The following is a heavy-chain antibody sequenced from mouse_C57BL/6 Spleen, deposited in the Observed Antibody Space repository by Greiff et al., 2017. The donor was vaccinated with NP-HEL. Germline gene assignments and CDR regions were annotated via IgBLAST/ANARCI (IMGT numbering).Heavy chain of an antibody. V-gene: IGHV1-26*01. Sequence: VQLQQSGPELVKPGASVKISCKASGYTFTDYYMNWVKQSHGKGLEWIGDINPNNGGTSYNQKFKGKATLTVDKSSSTAYMELRSLTSEDSAVYYCASSSIYSFFAYWGQGTLVTVSA. D-gene: IGHD2-1*01. CDR2: INPNNGGT. CDR3: ASSSIYSFFAY. J-gene: IGHJ3*01. CDR1: GYTFTDYY.